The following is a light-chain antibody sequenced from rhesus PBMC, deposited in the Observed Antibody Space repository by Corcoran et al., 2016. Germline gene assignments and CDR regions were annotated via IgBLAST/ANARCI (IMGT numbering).Light chain of an antibody. V-gene: IGKV1S12*01. Sequence: DIQMTQSPSALSASVGDRVTISCRASQNIYGNVAWYQQNPGKAPKLLIYAASSLQPGIPSRFSGSGSGTDFTLTIRILQPEDSGTYYCPHYYANPFTFGPGTKLDIK. J-gene: IGKJ3*01. CDR3: PHYYANPFT. CDR2: AAS. CDR1: QNIYGN.